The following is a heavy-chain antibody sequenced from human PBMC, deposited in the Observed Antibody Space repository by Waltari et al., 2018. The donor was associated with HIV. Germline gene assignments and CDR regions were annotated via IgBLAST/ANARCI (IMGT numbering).Heavy chain of an antibody. CDR3: TTDKSWSPDF. D-gene: IGHD3-3*01. Sequence: EVRLVASGGGSVKPGGSLTVSWVGSGVVFTNAWMSWVRQAPGKGLEWLGRIKRNADGGSTDYAEPVQGRFTISRDDSKKLVYLEMNSLKREDTATYYCTTDKSWSPDFWGQGTLVTVSS. CDR2: IKRNADGGST. CDR1: GVVFTNAW. V-gene: IGHV3-15*01. J-gene: IGHJ4*02.